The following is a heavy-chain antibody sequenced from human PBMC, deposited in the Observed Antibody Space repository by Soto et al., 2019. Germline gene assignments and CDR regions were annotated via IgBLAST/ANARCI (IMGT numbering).Heavy chain of an antibody. CDR2: MNPNSGNT. J-gene: IGHJ5*02. CDR1: GYTFTSYD. Sequence: QVQLVQSGAEVKKPGASVKVSCKASGYTFTSYDINWVRQATGQGLEWMGWMNPNSGNTGYAQKFQGRVTMTRNTSIRTAYMELRSLRSEDTAVYYCARVQIYSSSWYVNWFDPWGQGTLVTVSS. D-gene: IGHD6-13*01. CDR3: ARVQIYSSSWYVNWFDP. V-gene: IGHV1-8*01.